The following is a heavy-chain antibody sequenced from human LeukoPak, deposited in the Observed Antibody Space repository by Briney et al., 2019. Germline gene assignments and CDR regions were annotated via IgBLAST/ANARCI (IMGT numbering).Heavy chain of an antibody. D-gene: IGHD2-15*01. V-gene: IGHV3-23*01. CDR2: ISGSGGST. CDR1: GVTLSSYA. J-gene: IGHJ6*02. Sequence: GGPLRLSCAASGVTLSSYAMSWARQAPGKGLEWVSAISGSGGSTYYADSVKGRFTISRDNSKNTLYLQMNSLRVEDTAVYYCAKVLLARAYYYGMDVWGQGTTVTVSS. CDR3: AKVLLARAYYYGMDV.